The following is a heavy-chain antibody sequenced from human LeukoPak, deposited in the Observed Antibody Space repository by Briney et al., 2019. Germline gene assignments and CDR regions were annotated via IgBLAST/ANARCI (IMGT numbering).Heavy chain of an antibody. J-gene: IGHJ4*02. CDR3: ARDQWGRMVDY. CDR2: ISTYNGNT. CDR1: GYTFTGYY. D-gene: IGHD7-27*01. V-gene: IGHV1-18*04. Sequence: GASVKVSCKASGYTFTGYYMHWVRQAPGQGLEWMGWISTYNGNTNYAQNLQGRVTMTTDTSTSTAYMELRSLRSDDTAVYYCARDQWGRMVDYWGQGTLVTVSS.